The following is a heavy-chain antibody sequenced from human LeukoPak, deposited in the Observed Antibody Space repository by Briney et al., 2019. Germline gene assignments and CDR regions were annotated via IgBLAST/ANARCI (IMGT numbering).Heavy chain of an antibody. D-gene: IGHD5-18*01. CDR3: ARDRGWAGYTYGFYY. V-gene: IGHV1-69*13. Sequence: GASVKVSCKASGYTFTGYYMHWVRQAPGQGLEGMGGIIPIFGTANYAQKFQGRVTITADESTSTAYMELSGLRSEDTAVYYCARDRGWAGYTYGFYYWGQGTLVTVSS. CDR1: GYTFTGYY. CDR2: IIPIFGTA. J-gene: IGHJ4*02.